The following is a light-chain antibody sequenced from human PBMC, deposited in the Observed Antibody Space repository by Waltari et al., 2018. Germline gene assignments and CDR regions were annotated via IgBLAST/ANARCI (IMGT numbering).Light chain of an antibody. CDR3: QQSYGIPWT. CDR1: RSISGY. V-gene: IGKV1-39*01. CDR2: GAS. Sequence: DIQMTQSPSSLSASVGDRVTITRRASRSISGYLNWYQQKSGKAPDLLIFGASTLHSGVPSRFSGSGSGTDFTLTISSLQPDDFATYYCQQSYGIPWTFGEGTKVEIK. J-gene: IGKJ1*01.